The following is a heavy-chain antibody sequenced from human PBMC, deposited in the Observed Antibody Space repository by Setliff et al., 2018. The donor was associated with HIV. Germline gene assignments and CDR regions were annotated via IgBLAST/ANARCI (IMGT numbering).Heavy chain of an antibody. V-gene: IGHV1-69*06. J-gene: IGHJ2*01. CDR1: GDTFIRYA. CDR3: ARVAGIPVTGTSWFFDL. D-gene: IGHD6-19*01. CDR2: ITPVFNTL. Sequence: SVKVSCKASGDTFIRYAISWVRQAPGQGLEWMGGITPVFNTLNYAQQFRGRVTITADKSTDTVYMELSSLRSEDTAVYYCARVAGIPVTGTSWFFDLWGRGTLGTVSS.